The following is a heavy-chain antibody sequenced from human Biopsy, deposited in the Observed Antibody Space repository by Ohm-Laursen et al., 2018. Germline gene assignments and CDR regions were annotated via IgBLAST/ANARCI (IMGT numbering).Heavy chain of an antibody. V-gene: IGHV3-11*01. CDR1: GFTFSDHH. CDR3: ARARDDFVVVPAAFFDF. J-gene: IGHJ4*02. Sequence: SLRLSRAAPGFTFSDHHMAWVRQAPGKGLEWLSYISSSGATIKYADSVKGRFTISRDNAKNSLYLRMNSLRAEDTAVYFCARARDDFVVVPAAFFDFWGQGTLVTVSS. D-gene: IGHD2-2*01. CDR2: ISSSGATI.